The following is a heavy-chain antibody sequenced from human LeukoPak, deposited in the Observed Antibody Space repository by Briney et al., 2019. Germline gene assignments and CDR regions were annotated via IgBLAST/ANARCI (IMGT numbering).Heavy chain of an antibody. CDR1: GFAFSSYG. CDR3: AKEHVLKGTADF. Sequence: GGSLRLSCAASGFAFSSYGIHWVRQAPGKGLDWVGVVSYDGSNKYYADSVKGRFIISRDNSKNTLYLQMNGLRVEDTAVYYCAKEHVLKGTADFWGQGTLSPSPQ. J-gene: IGHJ4*02. D-gene: IGHD1-7*01. V-gene: IGHV3-30*18. CDR2: VSYDGSNK.